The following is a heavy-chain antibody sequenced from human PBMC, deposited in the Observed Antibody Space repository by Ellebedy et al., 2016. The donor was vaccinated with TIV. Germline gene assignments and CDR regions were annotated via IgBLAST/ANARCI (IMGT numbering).Heavy chain of an antibody. J-gene: IGHJ4*02. CDR3: ARGGGRIRGATRGYFDY. CDR2: IYYSGST. Sequence: SETLSLXCTVSGGSISSSSYYWGWIRQPPGKGLAWIGSIYYSGSTYYNPSLKSRVTISVDTSKNQFSLKLSSVTAAYTAVYYCARGGGRIRGATRGYFDYWGQGTLVTVSS. CDR1: GGSISSSSYY. D-gene: IGHD1-26*01. V-gene: IGHV4-39*07.